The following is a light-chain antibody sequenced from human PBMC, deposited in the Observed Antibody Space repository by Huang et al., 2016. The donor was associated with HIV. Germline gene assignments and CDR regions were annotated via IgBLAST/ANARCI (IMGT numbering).Light chain of an antibody. CDR3: QQTQTSPYT. CDR2: GAS. CDR1: PGVNRW. V-gene: IGKV1-12*01. J-gene: IGKJ2*01. Sequence: DIQMTQAPSFVSASVGDRVTITCRACPGVNRWLAWYQQKPGKATNLLIYGASSLQSGVPSRFSGSGSGTDFTLIINNLQPEDFATYYCQQTQTSPYTFGQGTNVEI.